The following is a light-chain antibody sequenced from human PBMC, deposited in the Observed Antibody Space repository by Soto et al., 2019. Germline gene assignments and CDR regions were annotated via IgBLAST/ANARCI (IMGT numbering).Light chain of an antibody. CDR1: QNITNN. CDR2: HAS. Sequence: DIQMTQSPPSLSASIGDRVTITCQASQNITNNLSWYQQKPGKAPNLLIYHASKLAKGVTSRFSGSGFGTEFILTISSLQPDDFATYWCQHYGGMWTFGQGTKVDIK. CDR3: QHYGGMWT. J-gene: IGKJ1*01. V-gene: IGKV1-33*01.